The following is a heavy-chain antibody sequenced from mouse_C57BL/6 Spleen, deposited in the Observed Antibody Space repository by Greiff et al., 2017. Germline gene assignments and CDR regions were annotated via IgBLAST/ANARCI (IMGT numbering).Heavy chain of an antibody. CDR1: GYTFTDYE. CDR2: IDPETGGT. D-gene: IGHD4-1*01. J-gene: IGHJ2*01. Sequence: VQLQQSGAELVRPGASLTLSCKASGYTFTDYEMHWVKQTPVHGLEWIGAIDPETGGTAYNQKFKGKARLTADKSSSTAYMELRSLTSEDSAVYYGTRGTGTDYWGQGTTLTVSS. CDR3: TRGTGTDY. V-gene: IGHV1-15*01.